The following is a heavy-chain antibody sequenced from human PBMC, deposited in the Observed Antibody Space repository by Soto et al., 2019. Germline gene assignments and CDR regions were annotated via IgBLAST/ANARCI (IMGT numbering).Heavy chain of an antibody. J-gene: IGHJ4*02. V-gene: IGHV1-3*01. Sequence: ASVKVSCKASGYIFSTYAMNWVRQAPGQRLERMGWINAGNGNTKYSQKFQGRVTISRDTSASTAYIEMSSLRSEDTAVYYCARVRIEYDILTGYTFGYHFDYWGQGTLVTVSS. CDR1: GYIFSTYA. D-gene: IGHD3-9*01. CDR3: ARVRIEYDILTGYTFGYHFDY. CDR2: INAGNGNT.